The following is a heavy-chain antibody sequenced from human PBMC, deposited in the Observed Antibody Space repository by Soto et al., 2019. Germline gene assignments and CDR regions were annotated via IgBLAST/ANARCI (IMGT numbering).Heavy chain of an antibody. V-gene: IGHV5-10-1*01. J-gene: IGHJ6*02. CDR1: GYSFTSYW. CDR2: IEPSDSYT. Sequence: GESLKISCKGSGYSFTSYWISWVRQMPGKGLEWMGRIEPSDSYTNYSPSFQGHVTISADKSISTAYLQWSSLKASDTAMYYCARHRRSSSRRDYGMDVWGQGTTVTVSS. CDR3: ARHRRSSSRRDYGMDV. D-gene: IGHD6-13*01.